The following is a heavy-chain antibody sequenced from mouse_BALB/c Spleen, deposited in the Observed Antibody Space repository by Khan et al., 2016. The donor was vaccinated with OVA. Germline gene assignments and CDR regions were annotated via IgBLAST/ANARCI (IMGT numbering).Heavy chain of an antibody. Sequence: QVQLQQSGAELVKAGASVKMSCKASGYTFTSYWMHWVKQRLGQGLEGFAETNPTNGRTYYNEKFKSKATLTVDKSSSTAYLLLSGPTSEDSAVYYCARIKKIVATYFDYWGQGTTLTVSS. V-gene: IGHV1S81*02. CDR1: GYTFTSYW. CDR3: ARIKKIVATYFDY. D-gene: IGHD1-1*01. CDR2: TNPTNGRT. J-gene: IGHJ2*01.